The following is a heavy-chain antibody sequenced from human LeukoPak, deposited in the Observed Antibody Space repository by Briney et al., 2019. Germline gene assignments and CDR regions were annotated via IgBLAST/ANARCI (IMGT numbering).Heavy chain of an antibody. Sequence: GGSLRLSCAASGFTFGTYEMNWVRQAPGKGLEWVSYISVSGGTIKYADSVKGRFTISRDNAKNSLYLQLNSLRAEDTAVYYCARGDGGYYYCIDVWGQGTTVTVSS. CDR2: ISVSGGTI. CDR3: ARGDGGYYYCIDV. V-gene: IGHV3-48*03. CDR1: GFTFGTYE. D-gene: IGHD3-3*01. J-gene: IGHJ6*02.